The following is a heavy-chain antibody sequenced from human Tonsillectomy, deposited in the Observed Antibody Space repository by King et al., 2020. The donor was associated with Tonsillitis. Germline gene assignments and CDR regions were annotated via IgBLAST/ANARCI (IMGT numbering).Heavy chain of an antibody. CDR1: GFTFSSYA. D-gene: IGHD2-21*01. V-gene: IGHV3-23*04. Sequence: VQLVESGGALVQPGGSLRLSCAASGFTFSSYAMSWVRQAPGKGLEWVSTISISDSGDITYYADSVKGRFTISRDNSKNTLYLQMNSLRAEDTAVYYCAKEVVKTTRRLSFFDYWGQGTLVTVSS. CDR2: ISDSGDIT. CDR3: AKEVVKTTRRLSFFDY. J-gene: IGHJ4*02.